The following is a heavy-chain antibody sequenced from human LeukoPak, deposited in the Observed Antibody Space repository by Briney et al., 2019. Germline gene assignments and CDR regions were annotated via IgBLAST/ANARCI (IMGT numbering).Heavy chain of an antibody. CDR2: ISYDGSNK. V-gene: IGHV3-30*18. CDR1: GFTFCDYA. CDR3: AKPIGASRPDAFDI. J-gene: IGHJ3*02. D-gene: IGHD1-26*01. Sequence: GGSLRLSCTASGFTFCDYAMSWVRQAPGKGLEWVAVISYDGSNKYYADSVKGRFTISRDNSKNTLYLQMNSLRAEDTAVYYCAKPIGASRPDAFDIWGQGTMVTVSS.